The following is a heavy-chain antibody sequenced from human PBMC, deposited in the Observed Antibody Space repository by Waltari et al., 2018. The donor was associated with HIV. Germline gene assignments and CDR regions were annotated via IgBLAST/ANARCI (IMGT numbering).Heavy chain of an antibody. CDR2: IYTSGST. D-gene: IGHD3-3*01. V-gene: IGHV4-61*02. J-gene: IGHJ6*02. CDR1: GGSISSGSYY. CDR3: AREGKEDYDFWSGYFFGMDV. Sequence: QVQLQASGPGLVKPSQTLSLTCTVSGGSISSGSYYWTWIRQPAGKGLEWIGRIYTSGSTNYNPSLKSRVTISVDTSKNQFSLKLSSVTAADTAVYYCAREGKEDYDFWSGYFFGMDVWGQGTTVTVSS.